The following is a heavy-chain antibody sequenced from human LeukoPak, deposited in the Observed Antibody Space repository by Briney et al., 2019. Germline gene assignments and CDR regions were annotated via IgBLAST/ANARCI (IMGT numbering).Heavy chain of an antibody. J-gene: IGHJ4*02. CDR2: ISSNGGST. CDR3: ASFGSGSYYRY. CDR1: GFTFSSYA. Sequence: PGGSLRLSCAASGFTFSSYAMHWVRQAPGKGLEYVSAISSNGGSTYYANSVKGRFTISRDNSKNTLYLQMGSLRAEDMAVYYCASFGSGSYYRYWGQGTLVTVSS. V-gene: IGHV3-64*01. D-gene: IGHD3-10*01.